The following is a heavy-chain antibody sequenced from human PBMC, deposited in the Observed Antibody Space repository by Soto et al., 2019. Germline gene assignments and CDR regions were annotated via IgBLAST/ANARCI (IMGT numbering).Heavy chain of an antibody. CDR2: INHSGST. Sequence: SLTCAVYGGSFSGYYWSWIRQTPGKGLEWIGEINHSGSTNYNPSLKSRVTISVDTSKNQFSLKLSSVTAADTAVYYCATHDILTGYRYYYYGMDVWGQATTVTVSS. CDR1: GGSFSGYY. CDR3: ATHDILTGYRYYYYGMDV. J-gene: IGHJ6*02. D-gene: IGHD3-9*01. V-gene: IGHV4-34*01.